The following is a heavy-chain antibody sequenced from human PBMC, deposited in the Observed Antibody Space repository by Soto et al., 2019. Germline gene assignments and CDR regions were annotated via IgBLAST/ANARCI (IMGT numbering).Heavy chain of an antibody. Sequence: QVKLQESGPGLEKPSGTLSLTCAVSGGSISNNRWWTWVRQAPGKGLEWSGEIHDRGSTNYNLALKRRATVSIDRSKNQFSLEMRAVTAADTSVYYCAGQWAAGYGAFDPWGQGTLVTVSS. CDR1: GGSISNNRW. CDR2: IHDRGST. J-gene: IGHJ5*02. CDR3: AGQWAAGYGAFDP. D-gene: IGHD3-9*01. V-gene: IGHV4-4*02.